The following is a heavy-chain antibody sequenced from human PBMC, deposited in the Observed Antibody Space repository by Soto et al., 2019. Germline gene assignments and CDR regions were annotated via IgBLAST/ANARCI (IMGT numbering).Heavy chain of an antibody. J-gene: IGHJ4*02. CDR2: INPNSGGT. D-gene: IGHD4-17*01. CDR3: ARVEWSKDHDYGDYFDY. CDR1: GYTFTGYY. V-gene: IGHV1-2*04. Sequence: ASVKVSCKASGYTFTGYYMHWVRQAPGQGLEWMGWINPNSGGTNYAQKFQGWVTMTRDTSINTAYMELSRLRSDDTAVYYCARVEWSKDHDYGDYFDYWGQGTLVTVSS.